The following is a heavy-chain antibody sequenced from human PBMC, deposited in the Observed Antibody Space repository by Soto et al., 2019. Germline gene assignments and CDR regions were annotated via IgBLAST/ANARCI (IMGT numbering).Heavy chain of an antibody. J-gene: IGHJ4*02. V-gene: IGHV4-38-2*01. Sequence: PSETLSLTCGVSDHSINSNYYWPWIRQPPGKWLEWIGAIHHSGTTYYSPSLKSRVTISMDTSKNHFSLRLSSMTAADTAIYFCARGLYGGNFDYWGQGIPVTVSS. D-gene: IGHD4-17*01. CDR1: DHSINSNYY. CDR3: ARGLYGGNFDY. CDR2: IHHSGTT.